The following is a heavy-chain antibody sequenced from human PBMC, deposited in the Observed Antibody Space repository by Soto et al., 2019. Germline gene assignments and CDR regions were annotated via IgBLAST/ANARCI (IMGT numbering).Heavy chain of an antibody. V-gene: IGHV3-30-3*01. Sequence: GGSLRLSCAASGFTFSSYALHWVRQAPGKGLEWVAVISYDGINKYYADSVKGRFTISRDKSKNTLYLLMNSLRAEDTAVYYCARDEIAAALSGMDVWGQGTTVTVSS. CDR3: ARDEIAAALSGMDV. CDR1: GFTFSSYA. J-gene: IGHJ6*02. D-gene: IGHD6-13*01. CDR2: ISYDGINK.